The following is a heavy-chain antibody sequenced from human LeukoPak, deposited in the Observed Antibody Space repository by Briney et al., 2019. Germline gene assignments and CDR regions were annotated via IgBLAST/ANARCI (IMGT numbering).Heavy chain of an antibody. D-gene: IGHD3-22*01. CDR3: ANPWSTYYYDSSGYYHDY. CDR2: ISGSGGST. Sequence: GGSLRLSCAASGFTFSSYAMSWVRQAPGKGLEWVSAISGSGGSTYYADSVKGRFTISRDNSKNTLYLQMNSLRAEDTAVYYCANPWSTYYYDSSGYYHDYWGQGTLVTVSS. CDR1: GFTFSSYA. V-gene: IGHV3-23*01. J-gene: IGHJ4*02.